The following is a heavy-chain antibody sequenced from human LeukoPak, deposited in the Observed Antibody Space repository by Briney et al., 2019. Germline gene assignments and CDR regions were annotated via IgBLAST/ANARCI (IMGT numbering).Heavy chain of an antibody. CDR2: IIPILGIA. CDR3: AREVVADPFDY. CDR1: GGTFTSYT. Sequence: SVKVSCKASGGTFTSYTISWVRQAPGQGLEWMGRIIPILGIANYAQKFQGRVTITADKSTSTAYMELSSLRSEDTAVYYCAREVVADPFDYWGQGTLVTVSS. J-gene: IGHJ4*02. V-gene: IGHV1-69*04. D-gene: IGHD2-15*01.